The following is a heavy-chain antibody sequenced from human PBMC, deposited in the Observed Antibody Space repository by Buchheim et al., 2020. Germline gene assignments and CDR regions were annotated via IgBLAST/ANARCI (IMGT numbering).Heavy chain of an antibody. V-gene: IGHV3-23*01. D-gene: IGHD3-3*01. CDR3: ATFTYYDFWSGSPGNDY. CDR1: GFTFSSYA. CDR2: ISGSGGST. Sequence: EVQLLESGGGLVQPGGSLRLSCAASGFTFSSYAMSWVRQAPGKGLEWVSAISGSGGSTYYADSVKGRFTISRDNFKNTLYLQMNSLRAEDTAVYYCATFTYYDFWSGSPGNDYWGQGTL. J-gene: IGHJ4*02.